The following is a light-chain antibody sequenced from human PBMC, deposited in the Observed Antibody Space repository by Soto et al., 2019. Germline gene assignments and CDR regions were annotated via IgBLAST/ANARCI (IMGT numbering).Light chain of an antibody. CDR2: GAS. V-gene: IGKV3-20*01. CDR1: QSVNSF. J-gene: IGKJ1*01. Sequence: EIVLTQSPGTLSLSPGERATLSCRASQSVNSFLAWFQKKPGQAPRLLIYGASNRATGIPDRFSGSWSETDFTLTITRLEPEDFELYYCHHYVGSPWAFGQGTKVE. CDR3: HHYVGSPWA.